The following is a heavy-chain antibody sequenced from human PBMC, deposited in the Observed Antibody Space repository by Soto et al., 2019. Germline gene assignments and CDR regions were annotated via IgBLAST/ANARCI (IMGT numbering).Heavy chain of an antibody. D-gene: IGHD3-3*01. CDR2: ISADGSDK. CDR1: GFTFSNFG. Sequence: GSLRLSCAASGFTFSNFGMHWGRQAPGKGLEWVAAISADGSDKYFSDSVKGRFTISRDNSKNTLFLQMDSLRVEDTAVYYCTKGSEVARQELDYWGQGT. J-gene: IGHJ4*02. CDR3: TKGSEVARQELDY. V-gene: IGHV3-30*18.